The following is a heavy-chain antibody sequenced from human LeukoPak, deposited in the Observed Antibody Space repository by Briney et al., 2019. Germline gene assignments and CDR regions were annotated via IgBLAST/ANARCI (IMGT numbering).Heavy chain of an antibody. Sequence: HPGGSLRLSCAASGFIFSNYALMWLRQSPGKGLEWVSAIRGSGGGTFYADSVKGRFTISRDNSKNTLYLQMNGLRAEDTAVYYCARDPNGDYIGAFDMWGRGTLVTVSS. D-gene: IGHD4-17*01. V-gene: IGHV3-23*01. CDR1: GFIFSNYA. J-gene: IGHJ3*02. CDR2: IRGSGGGT. CDR3: ARDPNGDYIGAFDM.